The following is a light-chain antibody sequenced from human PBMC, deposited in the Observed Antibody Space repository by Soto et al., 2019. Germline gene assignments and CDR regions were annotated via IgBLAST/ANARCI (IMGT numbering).Light chain of an antibody. CDR2: RAS. V-gene: IGKV3-15*01. Sequence: EIVMTQSPATLSVSPGERVTLHCRASQSVTSNLAWYQHKPGQSPRLLIYRASARATGVPDGFSGSGSGTEFTLTISSLQSEDFAVYYCQQYNNWPPITFGQGTRLEI. CDR3: QQYNNWPPIT. CDR1: QSVTSN. J-gene: IGKJ5*01.